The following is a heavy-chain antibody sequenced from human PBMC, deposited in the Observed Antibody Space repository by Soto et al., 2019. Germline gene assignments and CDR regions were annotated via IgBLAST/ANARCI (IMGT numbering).Heavy chain of an antibody. CDR2: ISSSSSYI. D-gene: IGHD6-13*01. Sequence: PGGSLRLSCAASGFTFSSYSMNWVRQAPGKGLEWVSSISSSSSYIYYADSVKGRFTISRDNAKNSLYMQMNSLRAEDTAVYYCAKEGIAAAGFVTGLMDDWGQGTTVTVSS. V-gene: IGHV3-21*01. CDR1: GFTFSSYS. J-gene: IGHJ6*02. CDR3: AKEGIAAAGFVTGLMDD.